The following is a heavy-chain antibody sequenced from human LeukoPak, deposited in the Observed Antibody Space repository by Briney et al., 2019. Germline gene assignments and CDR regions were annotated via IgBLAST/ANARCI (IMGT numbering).Heavy chain of an antibody. CDR1: GYTFTGYY. Sequence: ASVKVSCKASGYTFTGYYMHWVRQAPGQGPESMGWISAYNGNTNYAQKLQGRVTMTTDTSTSTAYMELRSLRSDDTAVYYCARDRGDWADYWGQGTLVTVSS. D-gene: IGHD3/OR15-3a*01. CDR3: ARDRGDWADY. CDR2: ISAYNGNT. V-gene: IGHV1-18*04. J-gene: IGHJ4*02.